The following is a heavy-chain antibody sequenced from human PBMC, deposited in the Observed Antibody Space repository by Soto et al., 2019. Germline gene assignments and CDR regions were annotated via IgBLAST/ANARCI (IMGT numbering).Heavy chain of an antibody. J-gene: IGHJ5*02. V-gene: IGHV3-33*01. CDR3: ARDVVSAVAGSVNWFDP. D-gene: IGHD6-19*01. CDR2: IWYDGTKK. CDR1: GFRLRTYG. Sequence: QVQLVESGGGVVQSGRSLTLSCAASGFRLRTYGMHWLRRAPGKGLEWVAFIWYDGTKKFYANSVKGRSTISKDNSNNILYLQMSGLRAEDTAVYYCARDVVSAVAGSVNWFDPWGQGTLVTVSS.